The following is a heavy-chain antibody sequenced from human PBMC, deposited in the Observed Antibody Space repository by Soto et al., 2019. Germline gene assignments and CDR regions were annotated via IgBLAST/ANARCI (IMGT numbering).Heavy chain of an antibody. J-gene: IGHJ6*02. D-gene: IGHD3-22*01. V-gene: IGHV3-7*02. CDR1: GFTFSSYW. Sequence: GGSLRISCAASGFTFSSYWMSWVRQAPGKGLEWVANIKQDGSEKYYVDSVKGRFTISRDNAKNSLYLQMNSLRAEDTAVYYCAMFYYDSSVYQPPPYYYYYGMDVWGQGTRVTVS. CDR3: AMFYYDSSVYQPPPYYYYYGMDV. CDR2: IKQDGSEK.